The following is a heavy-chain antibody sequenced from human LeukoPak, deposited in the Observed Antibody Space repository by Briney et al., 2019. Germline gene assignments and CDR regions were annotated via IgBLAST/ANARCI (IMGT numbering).Heavy chain of an antibody. V-gene: IGHV4-59*08. CDR3: AKRIIEARDNGDSNWLDP. D-gene: IGHD4-17*01. CDR2: ISYSGNT. J-gene: IGHJ5*01. Sequence: SETLSLTCTVSGDSITNSYWNWIRQPPGGELEWIGRISYSGNTNYNPSLKSRVIISRDTSKNQFSLELTSVTAADTAVYYCAKRIIEARDNGDSNWLDPWGQGILVTVSS. CDR1: GDSITNSY.